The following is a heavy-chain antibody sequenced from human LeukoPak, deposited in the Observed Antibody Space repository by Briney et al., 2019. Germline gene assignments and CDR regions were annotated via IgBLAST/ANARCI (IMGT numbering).Heavy chain of an antibody. CDR1: GGSISSSSYY. Sequence: PSETLSLTCTVSGGSISSSSYYWGWIRQPPGKGLEWIGSIYYSGSTYYNPSLKSRVTISVDTSKNQFSLKLSSVTAADTAVYYCASATYYYDSSGYNDYWGQGTLVTVSS. V-gene: IGHV4-39*07. D-gene: IGHD3-22*01. J-gene: IGHJ4*02. CDR3: ASATYYYDSSGYNDY. CDR2: IYYSGST.